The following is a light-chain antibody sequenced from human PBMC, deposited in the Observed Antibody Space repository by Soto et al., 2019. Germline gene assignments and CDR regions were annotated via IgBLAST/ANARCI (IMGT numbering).Light chain of an antibody. CDR1: QGISSW. CDR2: AAS. Sequence: DIQMTQSPSSVSASVGDRVTITCRASQGISSWLVWYQQKPGKAPKLLIYAASSLQSGVPSRFSGSGSGTDFTLTISSLQPEDFATYYCQQANSFPLTFGQGTRLESK. V-gene: IGKV1D-12*01. CDR3: QQANSFPLT. J-gene: IGKJ5*01.